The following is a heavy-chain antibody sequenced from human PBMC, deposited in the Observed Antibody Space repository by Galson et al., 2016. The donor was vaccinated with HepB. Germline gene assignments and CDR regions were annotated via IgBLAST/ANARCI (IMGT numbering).Heavy chain of an antibody. Sequence: SLRLSCAASGFTFSGYAMTWVRRAPGKGLEWVSGISGSGDSTYSADCVKGRLTISRDNAKNSLFLQMNSLRDEDTAVYYCATMLTSGWSNYFDHWGQGTLVTVSS. D-gene: IGHD6-19*01. CDR1: GFTFSGYA. J-gene: IGHJ4*02. V-gene: IGHV3-23*01. CDR2: ISGSGDST. CDR3: ATMLTSGWSNYFDH.